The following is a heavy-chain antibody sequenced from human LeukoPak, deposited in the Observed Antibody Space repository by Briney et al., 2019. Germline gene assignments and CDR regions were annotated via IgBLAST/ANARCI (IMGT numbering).Heavy chain of an antibody. CDR1: GFTVSSNY. V-gene: IGHV3-53*01. D-gene: IGHD5-18*01. J-gene: IGHJ4*02. Sequence: GGSLRLSCAASGFTVSSNYMSWVRQAPGKGLERVPVIYSGGNTYYADSVKGRFTISRDNSKNTVYLQMNSLRAEDTAVYYCAREAYNYGQYYFDNWGQGTLVTVSS. CDR3: AREAYNYGQYYFDN. CDR2: IYSGGNT.